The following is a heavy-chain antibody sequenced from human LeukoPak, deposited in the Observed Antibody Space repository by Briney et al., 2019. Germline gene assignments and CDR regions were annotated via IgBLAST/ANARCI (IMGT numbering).Heavy chain of an antibody. J-gene: IGHJ4*02. CDR3: AKVVRIFGVVIIGYFDY. Sequence: PGRSLRLSCAASGFTFSSYGMQWVRQAPGKGLEWVAAISNDGSNKYNADSVKGRFTISRDNSKNTLYLQMNSLRAEDTAVYYCAKVVRIFGVVIIGYFDYWGQGTLVTVSS. CDR1: GFTFSSYG. D-gene: IGHD3-3*01. V-gene: IGHV3-30*18. CDR2: ISNDGSNK.